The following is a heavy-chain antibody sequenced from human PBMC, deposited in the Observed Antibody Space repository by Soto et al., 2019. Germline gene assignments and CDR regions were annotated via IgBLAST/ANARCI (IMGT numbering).Heavy chain of an antibody. Sequence: GSLRLSCAASGFTFSSYAMSWVRQAPGKGLEWVSAISGSGGSTYYADSVKGRFTISRDNSKKTLYLQMNSLRAEDTAVYYCAKALGYYDFWSGYDAFDIWGQGTMVTVSS. CDR3: AKALGYYDFWSGYDAFDI. CDR1: GFTFSSYA. D-gene: IGHD3-3*01. V-gene: IGHV3-23*01. CDR2: ISGSGGST. J-gene: IGHJ3*02.